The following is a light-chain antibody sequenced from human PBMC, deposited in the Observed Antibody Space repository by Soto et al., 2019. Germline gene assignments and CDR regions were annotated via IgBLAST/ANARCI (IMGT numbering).Light chain of an antibody. CDR1: QSVIYSANNKNC. Sequence: DIVMTQSPDSLAVSLGERATINCKSSQSVIYSANNKNCLAWYQQKPGQPPKLLIYWASTRESGVPDRFSGSGSGTDFTPTISSLQAEDVAVYYCQQYLAIPRTFGQGTKVDIK. CDR2: WAS. J-gene: IGKJ1*01. CDR3: QQYLAIPRT. V-gene: IGKV4-1*01.